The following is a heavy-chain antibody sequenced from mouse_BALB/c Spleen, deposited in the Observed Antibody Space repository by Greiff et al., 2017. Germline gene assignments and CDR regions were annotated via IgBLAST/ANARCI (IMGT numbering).Heavy chain of an antibody. J-gene: IGHJ3*01. Sequence: EVKVVESGGGLVKPGGSLKLSCAASGFTFSSYAMSWVRQTPEKRLEWVASISSGGSTYYPDSVKGRCTISIDNARNILYLQMSSLRSKDTAMYYCAREGYDYDGWFAYWGEGTLVTVSA. CDR2: ISSGGST. D-gene: IGHD2-4*01. V-gene: IGHV5-6-5*01. CDR3: AREGYDYDGWFAY. CDR1: GFTFSSYA.